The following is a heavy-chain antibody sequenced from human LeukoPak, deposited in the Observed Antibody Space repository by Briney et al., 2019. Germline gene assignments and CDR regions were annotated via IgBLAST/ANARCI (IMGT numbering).Heavy chain of an antibody. CDR2: IKQDGSEK. D-gene: IGHD3-22*01. CDR1: GFTFSSYW. Sequence: GGSLRLSCAASGFTFSSYWMSWVRQAPGKGLEWVANIKQDGSEKYYVDSVKGRFTISRDNAKNSLYLQMNSLRAEDTAVYYCARDYYDSSGCYFDYWGQGTLVTVSS. V-gene: IGHV3-7*01. CDR3: ARDYYDSSGCYFDY. J-gene: IGHJ4*02.